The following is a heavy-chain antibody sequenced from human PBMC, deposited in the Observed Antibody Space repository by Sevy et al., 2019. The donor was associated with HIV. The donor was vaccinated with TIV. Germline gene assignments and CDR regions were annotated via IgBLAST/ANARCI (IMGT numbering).Heavy chain of an antibody. CDR2: ISYDGSNK. CDR1: GFTFSSYA. V-gene: IGHV3-30-3*01. Sequence: GGSLRLACAASGFTFSSYAMHWVRQAPGKGLEWVAVISYDGSNKYYADSVKGRFTISRDNSKNTLYLQMKSLRAEDTAVYYCVRDVGGNSHYYYYYGMDVWGQWTTVTDSS. CDR3: VRDVGGNSHYYYYYGMDV. D-gene: IGHD2-21*02. J-gene: IGHJ6*02.